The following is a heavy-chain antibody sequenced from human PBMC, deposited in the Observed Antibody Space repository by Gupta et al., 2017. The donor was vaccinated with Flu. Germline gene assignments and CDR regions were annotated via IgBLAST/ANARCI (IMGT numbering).Heavy chain of an antibody. CDR1: FTGYY. Sequence: FTGYYMHWVRQAPGQGLEWMGWINPNSGGTNYAQKFQGRVTMTRDTSISTAYMELSRLRSDDTAVYYCARDSGYSYGLDYWGQGTLVTVSS. V-gene: IGHV1-2*02. CDR2: INPNSGGT. CDR3: ARDSGYSYGLDY. D-gene: IGHD5-18*01. J-gene: IGHJ4*02.